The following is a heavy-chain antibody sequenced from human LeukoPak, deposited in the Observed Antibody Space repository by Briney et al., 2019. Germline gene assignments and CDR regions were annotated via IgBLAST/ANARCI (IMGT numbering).Heavy chain of an antibody. V-gene: IGHV1-2*02. Sequence: ASVKVSCNASGYTFTGYYMHWVRQAPGQGLEWRGWINPNSGDTNYAQKFQGRVTMTRDTSISTAYMELSRLRSDDTAVYYCARDSIVYYYDSSGYYYNYFDYWGQGSLVTVSS. CDR2: INPNSGDT. J-gene: IGHJ4*02. D-gene: IGHD3-22*01. CDR1: GYTFTGYY. CDR3: ARDSIVYYYDSSGYYYNYFDY.